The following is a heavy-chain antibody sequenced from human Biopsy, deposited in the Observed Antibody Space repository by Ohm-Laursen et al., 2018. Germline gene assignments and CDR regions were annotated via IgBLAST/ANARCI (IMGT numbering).Heavy chain of an antibody. D-gene: IGHD3-10*01. CDR2: MNPDSGNT. J-gene: IGHJ5*02. V-gene: IGHV1-8*01. CDR1: GYTFTSYE. Sequence: ASVKVSCKAPGYTFTSYEINWVRQATGQGLEWMGWMNPDSGNTGYAQNFQGRVTMTRNTSISTAYMELSSLRSEDTAVYFCARADPPLFYYGSGSSNWFDPWGQGTLVTVSS. CDR3: ARADPPLFYYGSGSSNWFDP.